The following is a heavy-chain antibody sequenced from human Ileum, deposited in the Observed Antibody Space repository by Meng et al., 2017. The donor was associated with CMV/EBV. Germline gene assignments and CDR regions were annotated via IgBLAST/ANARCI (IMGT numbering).Heavy chain of an antibody. CDR3: AKGALVRYQRGNFFDS. Sequence: GESLKISCAASGFRFNGYGLHWVRQAPGKGLEWVAFVAFDGSNRYYAGSVKGRFTISRDNSKNTLSLQMTRLRAEDTAVNDCAKGALVRYQRGNFFDSWGQGTLVTVSS. CDR2: VAFDGSNR. CDR1: GFRFNGYG. V-gene: IGHV3-30*02. J-gene: IGHJ4*02. D-gene: IGHD2-21*01.